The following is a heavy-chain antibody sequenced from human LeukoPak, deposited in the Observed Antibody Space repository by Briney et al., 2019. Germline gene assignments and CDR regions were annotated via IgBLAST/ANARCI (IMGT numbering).Heavy chain of an antibody. V-gene: IGHV1-2*02. J-gene: IGHJ4*02. CDR3: ARVIILRGYDFWSGYYMPFDY. D-gene: IGHD3-3*01. Sequence: GASVKVSCKACGYTFTGYYMHWVRQAPGQGLEWMGWINPNSGGTNYAQKFQGRVTMTRDTSISTAYMELSRLRSDDTAVYYCARVIILRGYDFWSGYYMPFDYWGQGTLVTVSS. CDR1: GYTFTGYY. CDR2: INPNSGGT.